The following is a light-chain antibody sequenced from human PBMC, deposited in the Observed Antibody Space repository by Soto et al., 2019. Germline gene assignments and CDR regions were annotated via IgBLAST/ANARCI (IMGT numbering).Light chain of an antibody. CDR2: DAS. CDR3: QQYNSYSPGVLT. V-gene: IGKV1-5*01. Sequence: DIQMTQSPSTLSASVGDRVTITCRASQSISSWLAWYQQKPGKAPKLLIYDASSLESGVPSRFSGSGSGTEFTLTISSLQPDDFATYYCQQYNSYSPGVLTFGGGTKVEIK. J-gene: IGKJ4*01. CDR1: QSISSW.